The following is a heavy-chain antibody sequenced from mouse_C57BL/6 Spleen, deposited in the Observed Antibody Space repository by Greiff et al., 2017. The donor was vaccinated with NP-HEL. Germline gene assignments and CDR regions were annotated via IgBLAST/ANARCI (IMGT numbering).Heavy chain of an antibody. V-gene: IGHV5-17*01. J-gene: IGHJ4*01. D-gene: IGHD1-1*01. CDR2: ISSGSSTI. Sequence: DVQLVESGGGLVKPGGSLKLSCAASGFTFSDYGMHWVRQAPEKGLEWVAYISSGSSTIYYVDTVKGRFTISRDNAKNTLFLQMTSLRSEDTAMYYCVPPITTVVATEEDYAMDYWGQGTSVTVSS. CDR3: VPPITTVVATEEDYAMDY. CDR1: GFTFSDYG.